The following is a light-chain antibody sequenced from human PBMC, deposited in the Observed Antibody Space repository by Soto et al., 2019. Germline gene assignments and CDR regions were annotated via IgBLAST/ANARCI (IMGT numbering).Light chain of an antibody. J-gene: IGKJ1*01. CDR2: KAS. CDR3: QQYNSYSQT. CDR1: QSISSG. Sequence: IQMSQSPCTLCASVGDRFTITCRARQSISSGLVWDQQKTGKAPKLLVYKASSLESGDPSRFRGSGSGTEFTLTISSPQTDDFATYHYQQYNSYSQTFGQGTKVEIK. V-gene: IGKV1-5*03.